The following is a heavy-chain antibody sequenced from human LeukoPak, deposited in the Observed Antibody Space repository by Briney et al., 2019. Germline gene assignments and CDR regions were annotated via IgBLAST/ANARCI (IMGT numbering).Heavy chain of an antibody. V-gene: IGHV3-23*01. J-gene: IGHJ6*03. Sequence: GESLKISCAASGFTFSSFAMSWVRQAPGKGLEWVSAISGGGGTTDYADSVKGRFTISRDNSKNTLYLQMNSLRAEDTGVYYCAKGRVYMDVWGKGTTVTVSS. CDR1: GFTFSSFA. CDR3: AKGRVYMDV. CDR2: ISGGGGTT.